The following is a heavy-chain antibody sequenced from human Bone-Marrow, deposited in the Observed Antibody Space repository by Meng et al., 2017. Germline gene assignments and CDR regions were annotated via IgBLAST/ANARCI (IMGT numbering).Heavy chain of an antibody. Sequence: QVSLVVSGGGVGQPGRSLRLSCASFGFTFSSYAMHWVRQAPGKGLEWVAVISYDGSNKYYADSVKGRFTISRDNSKNTLYLQMNSLRAEDTAVYYCARDRVDYWGQGTLVTVSS. V-gene: IGHV3-30*01. CDR1: GFTFSSYA. CDR2: ISYDGSNK. J-gene: IGHJ4*02. CDR3: ARDRVDY.